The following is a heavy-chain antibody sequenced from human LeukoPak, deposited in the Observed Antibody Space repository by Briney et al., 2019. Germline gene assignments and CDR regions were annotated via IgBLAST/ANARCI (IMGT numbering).Heavy chain of an antibody. CDR3: ARSDYGDAFDI. CDR1: GGSIRSYY. Sequence: SETLSLTCTVSGGSIRSYYWSWIRQPPGKGLEWIGYIYYSGSTNYNPSLKSRVTISVDTSKNQFSLKLSSVTAADTAVYYCARSDYGDAFDIWGQGTMVTVSS. CDR2: IYYSGST. J-gene: IGHJ3*02. D-gene: IGHD4-17*01. V-gene: IGHV4-59*01.